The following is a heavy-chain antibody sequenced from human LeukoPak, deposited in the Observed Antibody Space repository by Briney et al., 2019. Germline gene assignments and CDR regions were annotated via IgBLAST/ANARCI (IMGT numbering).Heavy chain of an antibody. Sequence: GRSLRLSCAASGFTFRNYGMHWVRQAPGRGLEWVSIISYDGSNKYYADSVMGRFTISRDNSKSTLYLQMNSLRTEDTAVYFCATLRYGSGSYYADYWGQGTLVTVSS. D-gene: IGHD3-10*01. CDR1: GFTFRNYG. J-gene: IGHJ4*02. CDR2: ISYDGSNK. CDR3: ATLRYGSGSYYADY. V-gene: IGHV3-30*03.